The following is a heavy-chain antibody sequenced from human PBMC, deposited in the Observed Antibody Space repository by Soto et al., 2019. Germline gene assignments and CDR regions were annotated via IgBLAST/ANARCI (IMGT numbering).Heavy chain of an antibody. V-gene: IGHV3-30*18. CDR3: AKFANIDYYDSSFDP. Sequence: GGSLRLSCAASGFTFGSYGMHWVRQAPGKGLEWVAVISYDGSNKYYADSVKGRFTISRDNSKNTLYLQMNSLRAEDTAVYYCAKFANIDYYDSSFDPWGQGTLVTVSS. J-gene: IGHJ5*02. CDR2: ISYDGSNK. CDR1: GFTFGSYG. D-gene: IGHD3-22*01.